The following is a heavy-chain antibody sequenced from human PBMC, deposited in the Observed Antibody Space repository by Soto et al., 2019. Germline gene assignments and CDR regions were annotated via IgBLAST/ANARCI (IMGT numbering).Heavy chain of an antibody. Sequence: QLQLQESGSGLVKPSQTQSHTCAVTGGCISSGGYSWSWIRQPPGKGLEWIGYIYHSGSTYYNPSLKSRVTISVDRSKNQFSLKLSSVTAADTAVYYCAAGGGLPRYYWGQGTLVTVSS. J-gene: IGHJ4*02. V-gene: IGHV4-30-2*01. CDR1: GGCISSGGYS. CDR2: IYHSGST. CDR3: AAGGGLPRYY. D-gene: IGHD5-12*01.